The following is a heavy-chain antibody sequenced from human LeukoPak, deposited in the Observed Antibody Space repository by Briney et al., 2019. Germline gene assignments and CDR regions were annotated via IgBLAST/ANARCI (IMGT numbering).Heavy chain of an antibody. Sequence: GGSLRLSCVTSGFTFSTYGMHWVRQAPGKGLDWVAVIWYDGTKKYYADSVKGRFTISRDDFKNTLYLQMNSLRAEDTAVYYCAKDSSGQQPAGWGQGTLVTVSS. V-gene: IGHV3-33*06. CDR2: IWYDGTKK. CDR1: GFTFSTYG. CDR3: AKDSSGQQPAG. J-gene: IGHJ4*02. D-gene: IGHD6-13*01.